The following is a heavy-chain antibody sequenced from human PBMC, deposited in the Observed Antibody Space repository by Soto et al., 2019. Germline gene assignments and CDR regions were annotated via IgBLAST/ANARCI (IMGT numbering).Heavy chain of an antibody. J-gene: IGHJ5*02. CDR2: INHSGST. Sequence: QVQLQQWGAGLLKPSETLSLTCAVYGGSFSGYYWSWIRQPPGKGLEWIGEINHSGSTNHNPSLKSRVTISVDTSKNQFSLKLSSVTAADTAVYYCARARGRIAVAGPPYNWFDPWGQGTLVTVSS. V-gene: IGHV4-34*01. CDR1: GGSFSGYY. D-gene: IGHD6-19*01. CDR3: ARARGRIAVAGPPYNWFDP.